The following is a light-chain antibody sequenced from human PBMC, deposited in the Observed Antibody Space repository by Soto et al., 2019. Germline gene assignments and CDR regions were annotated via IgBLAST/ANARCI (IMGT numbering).Light chain of an antibody. CDR2: TAS. V-gene: IGKV3-20*01. CDR3: QQYGSSRWT. CDR1: QSVSDY. J-gene: IGKJ1*01. Sequence: EIVMTQSPATLSVSPVERATLSCRASQSVSDYLAWYQQTPGQPPRLLIYTASTRATGIPDRFSGSGSGTDFTLTISRLEPEDFAVYYCQQYGSSRWTFGQGTKVDIK.